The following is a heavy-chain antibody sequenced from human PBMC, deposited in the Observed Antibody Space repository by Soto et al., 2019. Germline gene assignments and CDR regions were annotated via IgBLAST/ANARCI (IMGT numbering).Heavy chain of an antibody. Sequence: EVQLVESGGGLVKPGGSLRLSCVASGFTFRTYPMNWVRQAPGKGLEWVSGIRGFSPYTFYAESVKGRFTISRDNAKNSLYLQMNSLGVEDTAVYYCARDRGYDAHDYYYNAMDVWGHGTTVTVSS. J-gene: IGHJ6*02. CDR3: ARDRGYDAHDYYYNAMDV. V-gene: IGHV3-21*01. CDR1: GFTFRTYP. D-gene: IGHD2-15*01. CDR2: IRGFSPYT.